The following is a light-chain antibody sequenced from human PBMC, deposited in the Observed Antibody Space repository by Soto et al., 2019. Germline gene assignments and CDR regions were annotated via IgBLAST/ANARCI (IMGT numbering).Light chain of an antibody. CDR2: AAS. V-gene: IGKV1-39*01. Sequence: DLQMTQSPSSLSASVGDRVTITCRASQSISTSLNWYQQKPGKAPNLLIYAASTLQSGVPSRFSGSGSGTDFTLTISSLQPEDFATYYCQQSYSTWTFGHGTKVEIK. CDR1: QSISTS. J-gene: IGKJ1*01. CDR3: QQSYSTWT.